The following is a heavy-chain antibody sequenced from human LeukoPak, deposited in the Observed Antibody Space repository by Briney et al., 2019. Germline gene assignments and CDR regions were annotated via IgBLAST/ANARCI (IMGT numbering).Heavy chain of an antibody. V-gene: IGHV3-21*01. J-gene: IGHJ4*02. CDR2: LSSSSTYI. D-gene: IGHD4-17*01. Sequence: GGSLRLSCAAFGSSLRGYSMNWVRQTPGKGLEWVSSLSSSSTYIYYADSVKGRFTVSRDNAGDSLYLEMHSLRAEDTAMYYCARGPHAADYGDYSYFDYWGQGTLVTVSS. CDR1: GSSLRGYS. CDR3: ARGPHAADYGDYSYFDY.